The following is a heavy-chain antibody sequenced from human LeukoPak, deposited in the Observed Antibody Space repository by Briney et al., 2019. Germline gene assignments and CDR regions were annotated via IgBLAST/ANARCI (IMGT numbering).Heavy chain of an antibody. V-gene: IGHV4-59*11. CDR2: IFYSGTT. J-gene: IGHJ3*02. D-gene: IGHD2-8*01. Sequence: KPSETLSLTCTVSGGAISGHYWSCIRQPPGKGLEWIGYIFYSGTTNYNPSLKSRVTISVDTSKKRFSLKLSSVTAADTAVYYCARTSQMDETAVDIWGQGTMVTVSS. CDR1: GGAISGHY. CDR3: ARTSQMDETAVDI.